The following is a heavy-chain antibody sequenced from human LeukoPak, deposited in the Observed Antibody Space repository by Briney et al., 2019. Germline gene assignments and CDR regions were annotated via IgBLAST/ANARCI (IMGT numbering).Heavy chain of an antibody. D-gene: IGHD4-17*01. Sequence: SETLSLTCTVSGGSISSYYWSWIRQPPGKGLEWIGYIYYSGSTNYNPSLKSRVTISVDTSKNQFSLKLSSVTAADTAVYYCARVWADYGDYGYYYYMDVWGKGTTVTVSS. CDR3: ARVWADYGDYGYYYYMDV. V-gene: IGHV4-59*12. CDR2: IYYSGST. CDR1: GGSISSYY. J-gene: IGHJ6*03.